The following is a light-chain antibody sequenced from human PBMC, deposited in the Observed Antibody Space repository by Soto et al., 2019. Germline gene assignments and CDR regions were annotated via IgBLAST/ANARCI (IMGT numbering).Light chain of an antibody. J-gene: IGKJ1*01. CDR2: KAS. V-gene: IGKV1-5*03. CDR3: QHYNSYSEA. Sequence: IQLTQSPSSLSASVGDRVTITCRASQGISSYLAWYQQKPGKAPKLLIYKASTLKSGVPSRFSGSGSGTEFTLTISSLQPDDFATYYCQHYNSYSEAFGQGTKVDNK. CDR1: QGISSY.